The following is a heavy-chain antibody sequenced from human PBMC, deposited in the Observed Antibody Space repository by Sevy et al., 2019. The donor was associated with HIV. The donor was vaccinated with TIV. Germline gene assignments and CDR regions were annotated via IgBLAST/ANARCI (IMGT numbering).Heavy chain of an antibody. CDR3: ARDEQRSGWYPPYYYFYYYGMDV. D-gene: IGHD6-19*01. CDR1: GYTFTSYG. CDR2: ISAYNGNT. V-gene: IGHV1-18*01. Sequence: ASVKVSCKASGYTFTSYGISWVRQAPGQGLEWMGWISAYNGNTNYAQKLQGRVTMTTDTSTSTAYMELRSLRSDDTAGYYCARDEQRSGWYPPYYYFYYYGMDVWGQGTTVTVSS. J-gene: IGHJ6*02.